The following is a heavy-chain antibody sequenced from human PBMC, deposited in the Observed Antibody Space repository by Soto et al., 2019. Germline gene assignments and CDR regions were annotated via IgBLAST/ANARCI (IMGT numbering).Heavy chain of an antibody. CDR2: IIPMFGTA. Sequence: QVQLVQSGAEVKKPESSVKVSCKAPGGTFSTYAISWVRQAPGQGVEWMGGIIPMFGTANYAQRFQDRVTITAAESTNTVYMELSSLSSEDTAVYFCASGIQLWLRRINNGYSGWSQGSLFTVTS. CDR3: ASGIQLWLRRINNGYSG. J-gene: IGHJ1*01. V-gene: IGHV1-69*12. CDR1: GGTFSTYA. D-gene: IGHD5-18*01.